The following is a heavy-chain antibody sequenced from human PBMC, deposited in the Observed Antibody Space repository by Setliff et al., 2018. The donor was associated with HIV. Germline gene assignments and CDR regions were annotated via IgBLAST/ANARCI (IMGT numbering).Heavy chain of an antibody. D-gene: IGHD1-1*01. Sequence: GASVKVSCKASEYTFTDYFIHWVRQAPGQGLEWMGWISPNNGATKISQNFRGRVTMTRDTSINTAYMELSGARSDDTAIYFCARQLSNSLDYWGQGTLVTVSS. J-gene: IGHJ4*02. CDR3: ARQLSNSLDY. CDR2: ISPNNGAT. V-gene: IGHV1-2*02. CDR1: EYTFTDYF.